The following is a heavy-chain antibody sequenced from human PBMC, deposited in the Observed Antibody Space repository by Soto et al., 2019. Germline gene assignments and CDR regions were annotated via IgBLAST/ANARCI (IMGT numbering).Heavy chain of an antibody. CDR3: PRDPYSGDHLDFDA. J-gene: IGHJ5*02. V-gene: IGHV3-48*01. D-gene: IGHD5-12*01. CDR1: GFTFNRFN. Sequence: EVQLVESGGGLVQPGGSLRLSCAASGFTFNRFNMNWVRQAPGKGLEWVSYISGSSTSIYYADSVKGRFTISRDNVNNSLYLQMSSMRVEDTAVYYCPRDPYSGDHLDFDAWGQGTLVTGSS. CDR2: ISGSSTSI.